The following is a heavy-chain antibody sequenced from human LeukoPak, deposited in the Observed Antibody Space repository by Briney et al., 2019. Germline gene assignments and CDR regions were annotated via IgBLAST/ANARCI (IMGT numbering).Heavy chain of an antibody. CDR1: GFTFSNAW. J-gene: IGHJ4*02. CDR3: TRAVRITGFDS. Sequence: GGSLRLSCATSGFTFSNAWMTWVRQAPGKGLVWVRLLKRKTDSGTTDYAAPVKGRFTVSRNDSVNTLYLQMNSLNAEDTGVYYCTRAVRITGFDSWGQGALVTVSS. V-gene: IGHV3-15*01. D-gene: IGHD3-16*01. CDR2: LKRKTDSGTT.